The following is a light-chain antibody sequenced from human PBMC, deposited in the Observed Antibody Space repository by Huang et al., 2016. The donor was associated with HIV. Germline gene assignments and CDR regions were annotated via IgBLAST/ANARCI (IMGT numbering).Light chain of an antibody. CDR1: QNINTY. CDR2: SAA. CDR3: QQGYSALIT. Sequence: DILLTQSPSSLSASVGDRVTITCRASQNINTYLNWYQQKPGKAPKLLIHSAATLQTVVPSRFSGSGAGTDFTLTVNSLQPEDSATYYCQQGYSALITFGQGTRL. J-gene: IGKJ5*01. V-gene: IGKV1-39*01.